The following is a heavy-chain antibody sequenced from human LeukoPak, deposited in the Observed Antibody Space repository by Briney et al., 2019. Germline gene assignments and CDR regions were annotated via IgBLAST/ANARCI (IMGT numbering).Heavy chain of an antibody. CDR1: EFTFSSYG. CDR2: ISGSGENT. CDR3: AKDWSYEILAPDY. V-gene: IGHV3-23*01. J-gene: IGHJ4*02. D-gene: IGHD3-9*01. Sequence: GGSLRLSCAASEFTFSSYGMSWVRQAPGKGLEWVSGISGSGENTYYADSVKGRFTISRDDSKNTLYLQMDSLRVEDTAVYFCAKDWSYEILAPDYWGQGTLVTVSS.